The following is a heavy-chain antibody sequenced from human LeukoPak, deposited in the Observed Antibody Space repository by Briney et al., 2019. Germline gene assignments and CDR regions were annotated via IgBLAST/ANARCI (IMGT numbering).Heavy chain of an antibody. D-gene: IGHD3-22*01. CDR2: IKSKTDGGTT. J-gene: IGHJ3*02. V-gene: IGHV3-15*01. CDR1: GFTFSNAW. CDR3: TTGNYYDSSGYYYGAAFDI. Sequence: GGSLRLSCAGAGFTFSNAWMSWVRQAPGKGLEWVGRIKSKTDGGTTDYAAPVKGRFTISRDDSKNTLYLQMNSLKTEDTAVYYCTTGNYYDSSGYYYGAAFDIWGHGTMVTVSS.